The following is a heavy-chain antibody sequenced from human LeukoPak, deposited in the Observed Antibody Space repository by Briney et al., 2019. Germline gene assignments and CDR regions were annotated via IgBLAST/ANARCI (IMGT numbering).Heavy chain of an antibody. CDR3: AVGATHYYMDV. D-gene: IGHD3-16*01. CDR1: GGSIRGYY. V-gene: IGHV4-59*08. J-gene: IGHJ6*03. Sequence: RPSETLSLTCTVSGGSIRGYYWSWVRQPPGKGLEWIAYIYYSGSPNYNPSLKSRVTISLDTSKNQFSLKLSSVTAADTAVYYCAVGATHYYMDVWGEGTTVTVSS. CDR2: IYYSGSP.